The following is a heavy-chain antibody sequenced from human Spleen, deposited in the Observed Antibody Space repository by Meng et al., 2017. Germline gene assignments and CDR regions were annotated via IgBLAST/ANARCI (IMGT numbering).Heavy chain of an antibody. CDR3: ARDFPSNRNDIGGLDAFDV. J-gene: IGHJ3*01. D-gene: IGHD1-1*01. CDR1: GYTFKFYS. Sequence: ASVKVSCKTSGYTFKFYSISWVRQAPGQGLEWMGWISTDNGNTNYAQRLQDRVTMTTDTSTYTAYMELRGLRSDDTAIYYFARDFPSNRNDIGGLDAFDVWGQGTMVTVSS. V-gene: IGHV1-18*01. CDR2: ISTDNGNT.